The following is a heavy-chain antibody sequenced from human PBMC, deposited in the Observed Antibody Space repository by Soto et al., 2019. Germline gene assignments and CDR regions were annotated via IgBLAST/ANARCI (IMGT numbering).Heavy chain of an antibody. CDR1: GGSISSYY. V-gene: IGHV4-59*01. CDR3: AMMYAVAGSFDY. CDR2: IYYSGST. J-gene: IGHJ4*02. D-gene: IGHD6-19*01. Sequence: SETLSLTCTVSGGSISSYYWSWIRQPPGKGLEWIGYIYYSGSTNYNPSLKSRVTISVDTSKNQFSLKLSSVTAADTAVYYCAMMYAVAGSFDYWGQGTLATVSS.